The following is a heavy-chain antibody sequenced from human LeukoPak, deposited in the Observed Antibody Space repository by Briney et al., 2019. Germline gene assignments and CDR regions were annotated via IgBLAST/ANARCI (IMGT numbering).Heavy chain of an antibody. CDR3: ARDTSHYDLLTGSRDFYSGVDV. V-gene: IGHV1-2*02. J-gene: IGHJ6*02. CDR1: GYTFIDYH. CDR2: INANSGGT. Sequence: ASVKVSCKASGYTFIDYHIHWVRHAPGQGLERMGWINANSGGTKYAQKFQGRVTMTSDTSISTAYMELTRLRSDDTAVYYCARDTSHYDLLTGSRDFYSGVDVWGQGTTVSVSS. D-gene: IGHD3-9*01.